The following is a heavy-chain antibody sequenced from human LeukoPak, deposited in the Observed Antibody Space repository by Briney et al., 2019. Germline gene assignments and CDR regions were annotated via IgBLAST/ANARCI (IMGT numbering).Heavy chain of an antibody. CDR2: ISSSSSTI. CDR3: ARAAYSSTWYSRYFDL. CDR1: GFTFSSYS. Sequence: GGSLRLSCAASGFTFSSYSMNWVRQAPGKGLKWVSYISSSSSTIYYADSVKGRFTISRDNAKNSLYVQMNSLRAEDTAVYYCARAAYSSTWYSRYFDLWGRGTLVTVSS. J-gene: IGHJ2*01. V-gene: IGHV3-48*01. D-gene: IGHD6-13*01.